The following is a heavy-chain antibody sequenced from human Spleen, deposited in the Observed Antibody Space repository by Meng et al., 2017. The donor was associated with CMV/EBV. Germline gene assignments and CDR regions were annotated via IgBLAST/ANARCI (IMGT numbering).Heavy chain of an antibody. CDR1: GFAFSNYW. V-gene: IGHV3-7*01. J-gene: IGHJ1*01. CDR3: ARESSTFSWSEYLQH. D-gene: IGHD2-2*01. CDR2: INQHGSEN. Sequence: LSLTCAASGFAFSNYWMTWIRQAPGKGLEWVGNINQHGSENQYADSVRGRFTISRDNARNSVYLQMNTLRAEDTAVYYCARESSTFSWSEYLQHWGQGTLVTVSS.